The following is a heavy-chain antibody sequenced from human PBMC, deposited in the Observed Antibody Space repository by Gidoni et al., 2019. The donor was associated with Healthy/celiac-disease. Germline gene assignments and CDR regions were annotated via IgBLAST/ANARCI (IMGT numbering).Heavy chain of an antibody. J-gene: IGHJ5*02. Sequence: QVKLQESGPGLVKPSETLCLTCTVSGGSISSYYWSWIRQPPGKGLAWIGYIYYSGSTNYNPSLKSRFTISVDTSKNQFSLKLSSVTAADTAVYYCARHDYGDYVGWFDPWGQGTLVTVSS. V-gene: IGHV4-59*01. D-gene: IGHD4-17*01. CDR3: ARHDYGDYVGWFDP. CDR1: GGSISSYY. CDR2: IYYSGST.